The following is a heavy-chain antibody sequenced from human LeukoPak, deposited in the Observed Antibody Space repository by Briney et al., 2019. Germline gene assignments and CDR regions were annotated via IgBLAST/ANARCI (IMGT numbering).Heavy chain of an antibody. Sequence: ASVKVSCKASGYTFTGYYMHWVRQAPGQGLEWMGWINPNSGGTNYAQKFQGRVTMTRDTSISTAYMELSRLRSDDTAVYYCARGPPDYYYDSSGYYSNYYYYYYMDVWGKGTTVTISS. CDR2: INPNSGGT. J-gene: IGHJ6*03. V-gene: IGHV1-2*02. D-gene: IGHD3-22*01. CDR3: ARGPPDYYYDSSGYYSNYYYYYYMDV. CDR1: GYTFTGYY.